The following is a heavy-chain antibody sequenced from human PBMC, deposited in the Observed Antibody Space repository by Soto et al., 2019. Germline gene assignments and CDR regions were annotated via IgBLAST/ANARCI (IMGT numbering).Heavy chain of an antibody. Sequence: ASVKVSCKACGYSFTRNDIDWVRQAAGQGLEWMGWMNPNSDNPGYAQKFHGRLSMTRSSSTKTAYTELNSLTAADTAVYFCARGRSFGYSDAEPRGGLDYWGQGIPVTVSS. D-gene: IGHD5-12*01. CDR2: MNPNSDNP. V-gene: IGHV1-8*01. CDR1: GYSFTRND. J-gene: IGHJ4*02. CDR3: ARGRSFGYSDAEPRGGLDY.